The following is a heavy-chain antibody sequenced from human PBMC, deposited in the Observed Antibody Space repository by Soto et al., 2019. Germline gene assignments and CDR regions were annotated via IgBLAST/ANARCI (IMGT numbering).Heavy chain of an antibody. D-gene: IGHD2-21*02. CDR3: ARFDCGGDCYSGSAFDI. Sequence: QVQLVQSGAEVKKPGASVKVSCKASGYTFTSYGISWVRQAPGQGLEWMGWISAYNGSTNYAQKLQGRVTMTTDTSTSTAYMELRSLRSDDTAVYYCARFDCGGDCYSGSAFDIWGQGTMVTVSS. CDR2: ISAYNGST. CDR1: GYTFTSYG. V-gene: IGHV1-18*01. J-gene: IGHJ3*02.